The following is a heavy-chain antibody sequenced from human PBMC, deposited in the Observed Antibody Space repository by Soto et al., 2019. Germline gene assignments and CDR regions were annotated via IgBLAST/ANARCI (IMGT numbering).Heavy chain of an antibody. V-gene: IGHV3-23*01. J-gene: IGHJ6*03. CDR1: GFTFDTYA. CDR2: ISGRGAKT. D-gene: IGHD2-15*01. CDR3: ANLECSGGSCYSGRLVDYFYYYMDV. Sequence: EVQLLESGGGLVQPGGSLRLSCAASGFTFDTYAMSWVRQAPGKGLEWVSAISGRGAKTYYADSVKGRFTISRDNSKNTLYLQMNSLRAEDTAVYHCANLECSGGSCYSGRLVDYFYYYMDVWGKGTTVTVSS.